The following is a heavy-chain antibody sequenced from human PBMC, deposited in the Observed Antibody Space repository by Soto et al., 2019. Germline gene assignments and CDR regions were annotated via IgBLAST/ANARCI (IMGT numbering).Heavy chain of an antibody. CDR3: ARVLPYYFDY. CDR1: GFTFSGYW. V-gene: IGHV3-7*01. J-gene: IGHJ4*02. Sequence: GGSLRLSCAASGFTFSGYWMSWVRQAPGKGLEWVANIKQDGSEKYYVDSVKGRFTISRDNAKNPLYLQMNSLRAEDTAVYYCARVLPYYFDYWGQGTLVTVSS. CDR2: IKQDGSEK.